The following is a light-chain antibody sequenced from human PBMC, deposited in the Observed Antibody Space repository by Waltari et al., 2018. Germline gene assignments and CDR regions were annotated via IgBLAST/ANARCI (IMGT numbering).Light chain of an antibody. CDR2: AAS. V-gene: IGKV3-20*01. Sequence: EIVLTQSPGTLSLSPGERATLSCRASQSGSRALAWYQQKPGQAPRLLIYAASTSATGVPDRFSGSGSGTDFSLTISRLDPEDFAVYYCQHYVNLPVTFGQGTKVEI. J-gene: IGKJ1*01. CDR1: QSGSRA. CDR3: QHYVNLPVT.